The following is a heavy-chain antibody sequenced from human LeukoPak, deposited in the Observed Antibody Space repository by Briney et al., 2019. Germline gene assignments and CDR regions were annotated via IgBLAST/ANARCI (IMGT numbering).Heavy chain of an antibody. CDR1: GYSFTSYW. J-gene: IGHJ4*02. Sequence: PGESLKISCKGSGYSFTSYWISWVRQMPGKGLEWMGRIDPSDSYTNYSPSFQGHVTISVDKSISTAYLQWSSLKASDTAMYYCARTYFGELDYWGQGTLVTVSS. V-gene: IGHV5-10-1*01. D-gene: IGHD3-10*01. CDR3: ARTYFGELDY. CDR2: IDPSDSYT.